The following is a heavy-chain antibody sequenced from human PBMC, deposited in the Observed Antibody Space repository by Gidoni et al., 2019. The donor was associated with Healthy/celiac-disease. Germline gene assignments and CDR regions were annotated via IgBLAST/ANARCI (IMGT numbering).Heavy chain of an antibody. CDR2: ISSNGGST. CDR1: GFTFRSYA. J-gene: IGHJ4*02. Sequence: EVQLVESGGGLVQPGGSLRLSCAASGFTFRSYAMHWVRQAPGKGLEYVSAISSNGGSTYYANSVKGRFTISRDNSKNTLYLQMGSLRAEDMAVYYCARGEGPLWEQLVGIYFDYWGQGTLVTVSS. D-gene: IGHD6-13*01. V-gene: IGHV3-64*01. CDR3: ARGEGPLWEQLVGIYFDY.